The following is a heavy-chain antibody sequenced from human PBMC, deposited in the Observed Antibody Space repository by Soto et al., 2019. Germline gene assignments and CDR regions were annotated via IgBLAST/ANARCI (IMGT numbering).Heavy chain of an antibody. CDR2: ISAYNVNT. CDR3: ARRQWLVGGYYYGMDV. CDR1: GYTFTSYG. D-gene: IGHD6-19*01. J-gene: IGHJ6*02. V-gene: IGHV1-18*01. Sequence: VASVKVSCKASGYTFTSYGISWVRQAPGQGLEWMGWISAYNVNTNYAQKLQGRVSMTTDTSTSTAYMELRSLRSDDTAVYYCARRQWLVGGYYYGMDVWGQGTTVIVSS.